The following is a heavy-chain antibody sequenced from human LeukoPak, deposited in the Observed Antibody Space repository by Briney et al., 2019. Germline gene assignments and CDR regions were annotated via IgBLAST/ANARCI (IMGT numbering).Heavy chain of an antibody. CDR1: GFTFSSYG. J-gene: IGHJ6*04. V-gene: IGHV3-33*01. Sequence: PGRSLRLSCAASGFTFSSYGMHWVRQAPGKGLEWVAVIWYDGSNKYYADSVKGRFTISRDNSKNTLYLQMNSLRVEDTAVYYCAREAPRMDVWGKGTTVTVSS. CDR3: AREAPRMDV. CDR2: IWYDGSNK.